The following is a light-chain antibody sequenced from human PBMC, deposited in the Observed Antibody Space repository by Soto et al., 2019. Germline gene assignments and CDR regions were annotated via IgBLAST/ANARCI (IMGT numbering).Light chain of an antibody. CDR1: KSNGGSNF. CDR3: GSWDGSLKIVV. V-gene: IGLV1-51*01. Sequence: QSVLTQPPSLSAAPGQKVTISCSGSKSNGGSNFGSWYQQRPGTAPKLLIYDIDKRPSGIPDRFSGSKSGTSATLGITGLQAGDEADYYCGSWDGSLKIVVFGGGTKLTVL. CDR2: DID. J-gene: IGLJ2*01.